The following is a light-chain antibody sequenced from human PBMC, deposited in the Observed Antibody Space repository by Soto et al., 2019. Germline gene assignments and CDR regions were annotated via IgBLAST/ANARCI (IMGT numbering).Light chain of an antibody. V-gene: IGLV2-8*01. CDR3: SSYTITATL. J-gene: IGLJ2*01. CDR2: EVS. Sequence: QSALTQPPSASGSPGQSVTISCTGTSSDVGGYNYVSWYQQRPGKAPKLMIYEVSKRPSGVPDRFSGSKSGNTASLTVSGLQAEDEADYYCSSYTITATLFGRGTKLTVL. CDR1: SSDVGGYNY.